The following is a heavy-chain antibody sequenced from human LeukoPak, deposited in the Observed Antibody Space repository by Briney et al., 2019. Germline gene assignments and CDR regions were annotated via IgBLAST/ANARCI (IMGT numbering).Heavy chain of an antibody. J-gene: IGHJ4*02. CDR2: IYYSGST. CDR3: ARLDYYGSGSHDY. D-gene: IGHD3-10*01. V-gene: IGHV4-39*01. CDR1: GGSISSSSYY. Sequence: SETLSLTCTVSGGSISSSSYYWGWIRQPPGKGLEWIGSIYYSGSTYYNPSLKSRVTISVDTSKNQFSLKLSSVTAADTAVYYCARLDYYGSGSHDYWGQGTLVTVSS.